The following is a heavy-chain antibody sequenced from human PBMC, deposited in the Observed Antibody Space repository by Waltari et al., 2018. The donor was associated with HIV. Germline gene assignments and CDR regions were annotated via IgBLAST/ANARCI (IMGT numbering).Heavy chain of an antibody. CDR1: GFTVSSYW. D-gene: IGHD2-8*01. V-gene: IGHV3-74*01. CDR2: INSDGSST. Sequence: EVQLVESGGGSVQPGGSLRLSCAASGFTVSSYWMFWVRQVPGKGLVWGSRINSDGSSTTYADSVEGRFTISRDNAKNTLYLQMNSLRAEDTAMYYCTRGNGHAFDLWGQGTMVTVSS. J-gene: IGHJ3*01. CDR3: TRGNGHAFDL.